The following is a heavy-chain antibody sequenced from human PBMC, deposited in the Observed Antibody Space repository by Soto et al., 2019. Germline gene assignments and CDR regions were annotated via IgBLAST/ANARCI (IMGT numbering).Heavy chain of an antibody. CDR3: AREDDGGDRDYYGLDV. V-gene: IGHV4-34*01. CDR1: GGSFSGYD. J-gene: IGHJ6*02. Sequence: SETLSLTCAVYGGSFSGYDWSWIRQPPGKGLEWIGEINHSGSTHYNPSLQSRVSMSVDTSKNLFSLKLSSVTAADTAVYFCAREDDGGDRDYYGLDVWGQGTTVTVSS. D-gene: IGHD2-21*02. CDR2: INHSGST.